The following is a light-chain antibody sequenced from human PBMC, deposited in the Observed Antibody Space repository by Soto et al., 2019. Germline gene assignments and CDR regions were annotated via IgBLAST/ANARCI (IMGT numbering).Light chain of an antibody. CDR3: QHYNYWPYT. CDR2: DAS. V-gene: IGKV3-15*01. Sequence: EIVMTQSPATLSLSPGERATLPCRASQTIDNTLAWYQRKPGQAPRLLIYDASTRATGVPARFSGSGSGTDFTLTISSPQSEDFAVYYCQHYNYWPYTFGQGTKVEIK. J-gene: IGKJ2*01. CDR1: QTIDNT.